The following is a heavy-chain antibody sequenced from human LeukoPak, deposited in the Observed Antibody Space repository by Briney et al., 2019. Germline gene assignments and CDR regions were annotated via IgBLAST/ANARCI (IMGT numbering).Heavy chain of an antibody. V-gene: IGHV4-30-4*01. CDR2: IYYSGST. CDR3: ARVPGSSGYYYFGLYYGMDV. Sequence: SETLSLTCTVSGGSISSGDYYWSWIRQPPGKGLEWIGYIYYSGSTYYNPSLKSRVTISVDTSKSQFSLKLSSVTAADTAVYYCARVPGSSGYYYFGLYYGMDVWGQGTTVTVSS. J-gene: IGHJ6*02. D-gene: IGHD3-22*01. CDR1: GGSISSGDYY.